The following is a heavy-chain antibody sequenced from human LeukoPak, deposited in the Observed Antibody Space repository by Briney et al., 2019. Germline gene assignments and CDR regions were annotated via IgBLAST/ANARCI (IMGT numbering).Heavy chain of an antibody. CDR1: GYTFTGYF. Sequence: GASVKVSCKASGYTFTGYFMLWVRQAPGQGLEWMAWINPNSGGTNYAQKFQGRVTMTRDTSISTAYMELSRLRSDDTAVYYCARGARLRPGDYWGQGTLVAVSS. CDR3: ARGARLRPGDY. V-gene: IGHV1-2*02. CDR2: INPNSGGT. D-gene: IGHD5-12*01. J-gene: IGHJ4*02.